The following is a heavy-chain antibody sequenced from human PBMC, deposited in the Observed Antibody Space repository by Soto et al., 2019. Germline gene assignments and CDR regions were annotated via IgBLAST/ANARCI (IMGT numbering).Heavy chain of an antibody. D-gene: IGHD7-27*01. Sequence: ASVKVSCKASGYTFTSYGISWVRQAPGQGFEWMGWMNPNSGNTGYAQKFQGRVTMTRDTSITTAYMELSSLRSEDTAAYYCARSPRNWGFDYWGLGTLVTVSS. J-gene: IGHJ4*02. CDR1: GYTFTSYG. CDR3: ARSPRNWGFDY. CDR2: MNPNSGNT. V-gene: IGHV1-8*01.